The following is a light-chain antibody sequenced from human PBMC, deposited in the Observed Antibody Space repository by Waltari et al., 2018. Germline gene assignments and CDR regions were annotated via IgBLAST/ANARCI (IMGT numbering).Light chain of an antibody. CDR1: NIETKS. CDR2: DYG. J-gene: IGLJ2*01. Sequence: SYVLTQPPSVSVAPGQTARITCGGNNIETKSVHWYRQRSGQAPVLVVGDYGDRPSLIPWRISGSSSGNTATLTISRVEAGDESDYYCQVWHSSNDQSGIVGGGTKLTVL. CDR3: QVWHSSNDQSGI. V-gene: IGLV3-21*02.